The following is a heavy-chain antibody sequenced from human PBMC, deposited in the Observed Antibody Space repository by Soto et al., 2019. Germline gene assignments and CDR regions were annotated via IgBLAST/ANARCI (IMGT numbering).Heavy chain of an antibody. CDR2: VYYTGST. Sequence: QVQLQESGPGLVKPSETLSLTCTVSGGSVSSGSYYWSWIRQPTGKGLDWIGYVYYTGSTNYTPSLKSRVTISIATSKNQFALKLSSVTAADTAVYYCAIVGCSGGSCYSIDYYYYAMDVWGQGTTVTVSS. J-gene: IGHJ6*02. V-gene: IGHV4-61*01. D-gene: IGHD2-15*01. CDR1: GGSVSSGSYY. CDR3: AIVGCSGGSCYSIDYYYYAMDV.